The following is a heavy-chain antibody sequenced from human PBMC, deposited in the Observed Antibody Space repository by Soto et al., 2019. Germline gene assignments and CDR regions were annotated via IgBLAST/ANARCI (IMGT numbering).Heavy chain of an antibody. CDR3: ARDQARYFDWLVGGMDV. CDR2: IIPILGIA. J-gene: IGHJ6*02. Sequence: QVQLVQSGAEVKKPGSSVKVSCKASGGTFSSYTISWVRQAPGQGLEWMGRIIPILGIANYAQKFQGRVTIAADKSTRTAYMELSSLRSEDQAVYYGARDQARYFDWLVGGMDVWGQGTTVTVSS. CDR1: GGTFSSYT. D-gene: IGHD3-9*01. V-gene: IGHV1-69*08.